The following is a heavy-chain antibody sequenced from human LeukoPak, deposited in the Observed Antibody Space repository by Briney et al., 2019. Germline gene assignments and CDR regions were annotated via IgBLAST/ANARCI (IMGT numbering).Heavy chain of an antibody. CDR1: GGSISSYY. J-gene: IGHJ5*02. Sequence: SETLSLTCTVSGGSISSYYWSWIRQPPGKGLEWLGYIYYSGSTNYNPSLKSRVTISVDTSKNQFSLKLSSVTAADTAVYYCARAAPWFDPWGQGTLVTVSS. CDR3: ARAAPWFDP. V-gene: IGHV4-59*01. CDR2: IYYSGST.